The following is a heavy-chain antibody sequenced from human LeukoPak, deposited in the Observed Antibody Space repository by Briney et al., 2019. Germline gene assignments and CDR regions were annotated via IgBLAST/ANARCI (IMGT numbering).Heavy chain of an antibody. CDR1: GYSFTSYW. CDR3: ARLSDTARDPYYFDY. D-gene: IGHD5-18*01. Sequence: GESLQISCKGSGYSFTSYWIGWVRQMPGKGLEWMGIIYPGDSDTRYSPSFQGQVTISADKSISTAYLQWSSLKASGTAMYYCARLSDTARDPYYFDYWGQGTLVTVSS. V-gene: IGHV5-51*01. CDR2: IYPGDSDT. J-gene: IGHJ4*02.